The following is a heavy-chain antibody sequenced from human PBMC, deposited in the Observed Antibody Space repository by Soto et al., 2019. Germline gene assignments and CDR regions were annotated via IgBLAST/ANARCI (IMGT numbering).Heavy chain of an antibody. CDR1: GFTFSSYG. V-gene: IGHV3-30*18. CDR2: ISYDGSNK. CDR3: AKPMVGDAFDI. J-gene: IGHJ3*02. Sequence: PGGSLRLSCAASGFTFSSYGMHWVRQAPGKGLEWVAVISYDGSNKYYADSVKGRFTISRDNSKNTLYLQMNSLRAEDTAVYYCAKPMVGDAFDIWGQGTMVTVSS. D-gene: IGHD3-10*01.